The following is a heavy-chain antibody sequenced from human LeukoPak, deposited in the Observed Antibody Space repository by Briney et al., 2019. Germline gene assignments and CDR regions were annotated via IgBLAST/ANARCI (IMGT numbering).Heavy chain of an antibody. V-gene: IGHV4-39*06. Sequence: SQTLSLTCTVSADSISSSYSYWGWIREPPGKGLEGFGRIYYRGNMYYNASVKSPVPISVDTSKNQFTMKLSTVTAADTAVYYCARCLISSGWYDDYYYYMDVWGKGTTVTVSS. CDR1: ADSISSSYSY. D-gene: IGHD6-19*01. J-gene: IGHJ6*03. CDR3: ARCLISSGWYDDYYYYMDV. CDR2: IYYRGNM.